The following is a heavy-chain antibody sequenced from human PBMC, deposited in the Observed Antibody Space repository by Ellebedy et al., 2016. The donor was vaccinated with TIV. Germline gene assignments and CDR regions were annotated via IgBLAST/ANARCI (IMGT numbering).Heavy chain of an antibody. CDR3: AKEGIEQWLVMSSRYFDY. Sequence: PGGSLRLSCAASGFTFSSYAMSWVRQAPGKGLEWVSAISGSGGSTYYADSVKGRFTISRDNSKNTLYLQMNSLRAEDTAVYYCAKEGIEQWLVMSSRYFDYWGQGTLVTVSS. J-gene: IGHJ4*02. D-gene: IGHD6-19*01. CDR1: GFTFSSYA. CDR2: ISGSGGST. V-gene: IGHV3-23*01.